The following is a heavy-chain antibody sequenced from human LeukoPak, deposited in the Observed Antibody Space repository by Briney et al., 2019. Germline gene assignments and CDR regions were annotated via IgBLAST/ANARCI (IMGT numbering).Heavy chain of an antibody. Sequence: SETLSLTRTVSGGSISSSSYYWGWIRQPPGKGLEWIGSIYYSGSTYYNPSLKSRVTISVDTSKNQFSLKLSSVTAADTAVYYCARETSIAAQDYFDYWGQGTLVTVSS. D-gene: IGHD6-6*01. CDR3: ARETSIAAQDYFDY. J-gene: IGHJ4*02. CDR2: IYYSGST. CDR1: GGSISSSSYY. V-gene: IGHV4-39*07.